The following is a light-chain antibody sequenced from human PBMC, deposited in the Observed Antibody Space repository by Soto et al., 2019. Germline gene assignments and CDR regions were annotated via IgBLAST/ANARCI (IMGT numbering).Light chain of an antibody. V-gene: IGLV2-14*03. CDR2: DVS. CDR3: SSYTNTNTRV. J-gene: IGLJ3*02. Sequence: QSVLTQPASVSGSPGEWITISCTGTSSDVGAYDLVSWYQQHPGKAPKLMIYDVSNRPSGVSNRFSGSKSGNTASLTISGLQAEDESDYYCSSYTNTNTRVFGGGTKVTVL. CDR1: SSDVGAYDL.